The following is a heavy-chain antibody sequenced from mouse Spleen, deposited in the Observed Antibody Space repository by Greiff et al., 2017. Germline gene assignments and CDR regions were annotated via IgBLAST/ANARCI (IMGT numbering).Heavy chain of an antibody. J-gene: IGHJ2*01. D-gene: IGHD4-1*01. CDR1: GYSFTGYN. Sequence: LVESGPELEKPGASVKISCKASGYSFTGYNMNWVKQSNGKSLEWIGNIDPYYGGTSYNQKFKGKATLTVDKSSSTAYMQLSSLTSEDSAVYYCARWGTGTDYFDYWGQGTTLTVSS. V-gene: IGHV1-39*01. CDR2: IDPYYGGT. CDR3: ARWGTGTDYFDY.